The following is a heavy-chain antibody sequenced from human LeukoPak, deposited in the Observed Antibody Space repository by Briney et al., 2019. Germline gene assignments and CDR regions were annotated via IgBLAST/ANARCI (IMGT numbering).Heavy chain of an antibody. CDR3: ARTRITIFGVVSSYFDY. CDR2: INPNSGGT. Sequence: ASVKVSCKASEYTFTGYYMHWVRQAPGQGLEWMGRINPNSGGTNYAQKFQGRVTMTRDTSISTAYMELSRLRSDDTAVYYCARTRITIFGVVSSYFDYWGQGTLVTVSS. J-gene: IGHJ4*02. V-gene: IGHV1-2*06. D-gene: IGHD3-3*01. CDR1: EYTFTGYY.